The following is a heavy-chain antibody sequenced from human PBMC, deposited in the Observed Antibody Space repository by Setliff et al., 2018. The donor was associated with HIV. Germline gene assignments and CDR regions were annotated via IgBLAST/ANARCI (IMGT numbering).Heavy chain of an antibody. D-gene: IGHD2-15*01. CDR3: APWRKVAAPGVWFSAHDY. J-gene: IGHJ4*02. Sequence: ASVKVSCKVSGYTLTELSMHWVRQAPGKGLEWMGGFDPEEGETMYAQKFQGRVTVTEDTSSDTAYMELSSLRSEDTAVYYCAPWRKVAAPGVWFSAHDYWGQGTLVTVS. V-gene: IGHV1-24*01. CDR2: FDPEEGET. CDR1: GYTLTELS.